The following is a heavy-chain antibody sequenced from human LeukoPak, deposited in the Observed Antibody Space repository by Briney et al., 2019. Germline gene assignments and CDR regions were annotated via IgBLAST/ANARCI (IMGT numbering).Heavy chain of an antibody. Sequence: TGGSLRLSCAASGFSFSSYWMTWVRQAPGKGLEWVADIKEDGSEKYYVDSMKGRFTISRDNAKNSLYLQLNNLRVDDTAVYYCARSWAHYDYWGQGTLVTVSS. CDR3: ARSWAHYDY. V-gene: IGHV3-7*01. CDR1: GFSFSSYW. CDR2: IKEDGSEK. D-gene: IGHD6-13*01. J-gene: IGHJ4*02.